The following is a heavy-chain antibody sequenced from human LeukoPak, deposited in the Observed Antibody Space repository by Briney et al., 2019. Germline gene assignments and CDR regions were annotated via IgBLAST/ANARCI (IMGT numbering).Heavy chain of an antibody. J-gene: IGHJ6*04. CDR1: GGAFSSYA. D-gene: IGHD2-2*01. V-gene: IGHV1-69*13. CDR3: ARDSPDIVIVPAAWGGMDV. CDR2: IIPIFGTA. Sequence: SVKVSCKASGGAFSSYAISWVRQAPGQGLEWMGGIIPIFGTANYAQKFQGRVTITADESTSTAYMELSSLRSEDTAVYYCARDSPDIVIVPAAWGGMDVWGKGTTVTVSS.